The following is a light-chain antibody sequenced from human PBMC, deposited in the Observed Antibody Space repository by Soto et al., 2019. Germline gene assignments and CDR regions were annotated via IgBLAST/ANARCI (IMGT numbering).Light chain of an antibody. Sequence: QSVLTQSPSASASLGASVKLTCTLSSRHSSYAIAWHQQQPEKGPRYLMKLNNDGSHSKGDGIPDRFSGSSSGAERYLTISSLQSEDEADYYCQTWDTGIQVFGGGTKLTVL. CDR2: LNNDGSH. CDR3: QTWDTGIQV. V-gene: IGLV4-69*01. CDR1: SRHSSYA. J-gene: IGLJ2*01.